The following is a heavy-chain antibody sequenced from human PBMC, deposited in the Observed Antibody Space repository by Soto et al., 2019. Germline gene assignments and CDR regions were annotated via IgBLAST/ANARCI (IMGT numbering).Heavy chain of an antibody. J-gene: IGHJ6*02. Sequence: GGSLRLSCAASGFTFSSYAMSWVRQAPGKGLEWVSAISGSGGSTYYADSVKGRFTISRDNSKNTLYLQMNSLRAEDTAVYYCAKVAVQLLWLGEPATGMDVWGQGTTVTVS. V-gene: IGHV3-23*01. CDR3: AKVAVQLLWLGEPATGMDV. CDR2: ISGSGGST. D-gene: IGHD3-10*01. CDR1: GFTFSSYA.